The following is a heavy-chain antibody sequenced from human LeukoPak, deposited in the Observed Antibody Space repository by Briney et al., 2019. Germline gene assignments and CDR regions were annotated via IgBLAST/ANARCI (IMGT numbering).Heavy chain of an antibody. CDR1: GGSISNYY. V-gene: IGHV4-59*12. CDR2: IFYSGST. J-gene: IGHJ6*03. CDR3: ARGRDYYGSGAHYYMDV. Sequence: SETLSLTCIVSGGSISNYYWSWLRQPPGKGLEWIGYIFYSGSTNYNPSLKSRVTISVDTSKNQFSLKLSSVTAADTAVYYCARGRDYYGSGAHYYMDVWGKGTTVTVSS. D-gene: IGHD3-10*01.